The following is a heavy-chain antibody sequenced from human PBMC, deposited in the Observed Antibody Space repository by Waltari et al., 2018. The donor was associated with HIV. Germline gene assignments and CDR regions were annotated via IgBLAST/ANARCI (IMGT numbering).Heavy chain of an antibody. CDR1: GGSISDYY. CDR2: IYSKGNT. J-gene: IGHJ3*02. D-gene: IGHD1-26*01. V-gene: IGHV4-59*01. Sequence: QVQLQESGPGLVKPSETLSLTCTVSGGSISDYYWSWIRQPPGKGLELIGFIYSKGNTNYNPSLKRRVTISMGTSRNHFSLQLTSVTAADTAVYYCARTYSGSYPRGYAFNIWGQGTMVTVSS. CDR3: ARTYSGSYPRGYAFNI.